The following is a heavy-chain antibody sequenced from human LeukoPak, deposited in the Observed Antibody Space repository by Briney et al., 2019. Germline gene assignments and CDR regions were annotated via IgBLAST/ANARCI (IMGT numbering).Heavy chain of an antibody. Sequence: GGTLRLSCAASGFTFSSYGMSWVRQAPGKGLEWVSAISGSGGSTYYADSVKGRFTISRDNSKNTLYLQMNSLRAEDTAVYYCAKNTYVVSPFDYWGQGTLVTVSS. J-gene: IGHJ4*02. CDR3: AKNTYVVSPFDY. D-gene: IGHD3-22*01. V-gene: IGHV3-23*01. CDR1: GFTFSSYG. CDR2: ISGSGGST.